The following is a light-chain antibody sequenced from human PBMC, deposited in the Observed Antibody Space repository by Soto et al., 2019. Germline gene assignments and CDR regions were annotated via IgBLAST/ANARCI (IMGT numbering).Light chain of an antibody. J-gene: IGLJ1*01. CDR2: DVS. Sequence: QSALTQPASVSGSPGQSITISCIGTSSNVGGNKYVSWYQQNPGKAPKLMICDVSNRPSGVSNRFSGSKSGNTASLTISGLQAEDEADYYCSAFTGSTYVFGTGTKVTVL. CDR3: SAFTGSTYV. V-gene: IGLV2-14*01. CDR1: SSNVGGNKY.